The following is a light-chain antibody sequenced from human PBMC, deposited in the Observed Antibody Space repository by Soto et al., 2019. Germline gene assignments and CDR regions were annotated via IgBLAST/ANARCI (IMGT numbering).Light chain of an antibody. Sequence: DIQMTQSPSSLSASVGDRVTITCQASQDISNYLNWYQQKPGKAPKLLIYDASNLETGVPSRFSGSGSGTDFTFTISSLQPEDIATYYCQQYDNLPSATFAGATKVVIK. CDR1: QDISNY. CDR2: DAS. J-gene: IGKJ4*01. V-gene: IGKV1-33*01. CDR3: QQYDNLPSAT.